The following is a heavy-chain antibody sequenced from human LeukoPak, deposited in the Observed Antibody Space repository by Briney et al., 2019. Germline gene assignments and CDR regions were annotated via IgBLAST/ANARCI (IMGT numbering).Heavy chain of an antibody. D-gene: IGHD1-26*01. CDR2: ITPFNGNT. Sequence: ASVKVSCKASGYTFTYRYLHWVRQAPGQALEWMGWITPFNGNTNYAQKFQDRVTITRDRSMSTTYMELSSLRSEDTAVYYCAGYSGSYSGRNDAFDIWGQGTMVTVSS. CDR3: AGYSGSYSGRNDAFDI. J-gene: IGHJ3*02. V-gene: IGHV1-45*02. CDR1: GYTFTYRY.